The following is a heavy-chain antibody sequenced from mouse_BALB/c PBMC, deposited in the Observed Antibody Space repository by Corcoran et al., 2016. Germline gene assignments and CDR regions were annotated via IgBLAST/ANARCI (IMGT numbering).Heavy chain of an antibody. V-gene: IGHV1-18*01. J-gene: IGHJ2*01. CDR2: INPNNGGT. Sequence: EVQLQQSGPELVKPGASVKISCKTSGYTFTEYTMHGVKQSHGKSLEGIGGINPNNGGTSYNQKFKGKATLTVDQSASTAYMELRSLTSEDSAVYYCAFFDYFDDWGQGTTLTVSS. CDR3: AFFDYFDD. CDR1: GYTFTEYT.